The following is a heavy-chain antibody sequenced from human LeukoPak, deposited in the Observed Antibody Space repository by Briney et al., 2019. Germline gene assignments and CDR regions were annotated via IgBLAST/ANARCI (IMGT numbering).Heavy chain of an antibody. CDR1: GGSISSYY. J-gene: IGHJ5*02. CDR2: INHSGST. Sequence: SETLSLTCTVSGGSISSYYWSWIRQPPGKGLEWIGEINHSGSTNYNPSLKSRVTISVDTSKNQFSLKLSSVTAADTAVYYCARVVGYSYGRFDPWGQGTLVTVSS. V-gene: IGHV4-34*01. CDR3: ARVVGYSYGRFDP. D-gene: IGHD5-18*01.